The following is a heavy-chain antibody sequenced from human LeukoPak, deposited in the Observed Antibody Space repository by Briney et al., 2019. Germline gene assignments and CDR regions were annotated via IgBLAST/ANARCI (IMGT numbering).Heavy chain of an antibody. CDR2: THYSGGT. J-gene: IGHJ3*02. CDR3: AKHSVLTGSGYAFDI. CDR1: GGSISNYY. Sequence: SETLSLTRTVSGGSISNYYWSWIRQSPGKGLEWIGYTHYSGGTKYNPSLKSRVIISVDMSMNQFSLKLSSVTAADTAMYYCAKHSVLTGSGYAFDIWGQGTAVTVSS. V-gene: IGHV4-59*08. D-gene: IGHD3-9*01.